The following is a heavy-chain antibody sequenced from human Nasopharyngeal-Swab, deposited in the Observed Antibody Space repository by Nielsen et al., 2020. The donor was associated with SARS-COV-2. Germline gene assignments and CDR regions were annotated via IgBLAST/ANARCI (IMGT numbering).Heavy chain of an antibody. V-gene: IGHV4-39*01. J-gene: IGHJ4*02. Sequence: WIRQPPGKGLERIGSIYYSGSTYYNPSLKSRVTISVDTSKNQFSLKLSSVTAADTAVYYCARRKREEVRGVRYYFDYWGQGTLVTVSS. CDR2: IYYSGST. D-gene: IGHD3-10*01. CDR3: ARRKREEVRGVRYYFDY.